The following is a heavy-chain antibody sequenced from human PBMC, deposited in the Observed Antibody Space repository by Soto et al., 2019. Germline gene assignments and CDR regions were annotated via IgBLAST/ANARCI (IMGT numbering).Heavy chain of an antibody. Sequence: EVQLVESGGGLVQPGRSLRLSCAASGFTFSSYWMSWVRQAPGKGLEWVANIKQDGSEKYYVDSVKGRFTISRDNAKNSMYLQINSLRDEETAVYYCARLYYDIWSGYYTGDAFDIWGQGNMVTVSS. D-gene: IGHD3-3*01. V-gene: IGHV3-7*03. CDR1: GFTFSSYW. CDR2: IKQDGSEK. CDR3: ARLYYDIWSGYYTGDAFDI. J-gene: IGHJ3*02.